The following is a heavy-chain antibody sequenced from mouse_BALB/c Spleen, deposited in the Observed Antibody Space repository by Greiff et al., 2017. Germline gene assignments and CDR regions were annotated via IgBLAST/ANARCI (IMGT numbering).Heavy chain of an antibody. D-gene: IGHD3-3*01. Sequence: VKLVESGPGLVSPSQSLSITCTVSGFSLTSYGVHWVRQPPGKGLEWLGVIWAGGSTNYNSALMSRLSISKDNSKSQVFLKMNSLQTDDTAMYHCAREGDVYWYFDVWGAGTTVTVSS. CDR3: AREGDVYWYFDV. CDR2: IWAGGST. CDR1: GFSLTSYG. J-gene: IGHJ1*01. V-gene: IGHV2-9*02.